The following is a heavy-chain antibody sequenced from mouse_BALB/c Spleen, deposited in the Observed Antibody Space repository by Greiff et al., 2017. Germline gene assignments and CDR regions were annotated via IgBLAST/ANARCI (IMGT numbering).Heavy chain of an antibody. CDR1: GFAFSSYD. CDR3: ARLSSYDYFDY. D-gene: IGHD1-1*01. V-gene: IGHV5-12-1*01. CDR2: ISSGGGST. Sequence: EVKLVESGGGLVKPGGSLKLSCAASGFAFSSYDMSWVRQTPEKRLEWVAYISSGGGSTYYPDTVKGRFTISRDNAKNTLYLQMSSLKSEDTAMYYCARLSSYDYFDYWGQGTTLTVSS. J-gene: IGHJ2*01.